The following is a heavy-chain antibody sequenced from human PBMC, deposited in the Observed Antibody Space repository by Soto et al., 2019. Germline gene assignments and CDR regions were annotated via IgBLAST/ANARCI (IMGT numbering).Heavy chain of an antibody. CDR3: ARDWGRYQLRR. V-gene: IGHV4-4*02. Sequence: QVQLQESGPGLVRPSGTLSLTCAVSGDSISNTYWWNWVRQPPGKGLEWIGDIHHSGSTNYNPSLKSRGTISVDKSKNQFSLKLTSVTPADTAVYYCARDWGRYQLRRWGQGTLVTVSS. D-gene: IGHD2-2*01. CDR2: IHHSGST. J-gene: IGHJ4*02. CDR1: GDSISNTYW.